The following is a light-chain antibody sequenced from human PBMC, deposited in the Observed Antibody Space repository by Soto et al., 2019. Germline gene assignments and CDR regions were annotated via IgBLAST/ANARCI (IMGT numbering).Light chain of an antibody. CDR1: SSDVGGYNY. J-gene: IGLJ2*01. V-gene: IGLV2-14*01. CDR2: DVS. CDR3: SSYTSSSTSYVV. Sequence: QSALTQPASVSGSPGQSITISCTGTSSDVGGYNYVSWYQQHPGKAPKLMIYDVSNRPSGVSNRFSGSKSGNTASLTISGLQAEDEADYYCSSYTSSSTSYVVFGGGTKLTVI.